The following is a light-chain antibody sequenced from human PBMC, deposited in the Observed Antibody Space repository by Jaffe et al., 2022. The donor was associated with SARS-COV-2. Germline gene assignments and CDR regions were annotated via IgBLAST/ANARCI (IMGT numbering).Light chain of an antibody. V-gene: IGLV2-14*01. Sequence: QSALTQPASVSRSPGQSITISCTGTSNDIGAYNYVSWYQQYPGKAPKLMIYDVNNRPSGVSDRFSGSKSGKTASLTISGLQVEDEADYYCSSYTSGSTLVFGSGTKVTVL. J-gene: IGLJ1*01. CDR2: DVN. CDR1: SNDIGAYNY. CDR3: SSYTSGSTLV.